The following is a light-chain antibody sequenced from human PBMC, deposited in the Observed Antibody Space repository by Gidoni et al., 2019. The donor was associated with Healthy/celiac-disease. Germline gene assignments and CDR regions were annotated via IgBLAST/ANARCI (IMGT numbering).Light chain of an antibody. V-gene: IGKV3-20*01. Sequence: IVLTQSPGTLSLSPGERATLSCSASLNLNSNSLAWYQQKPGQAPRLLIYGPSSRATGISDRFSGSGSGTDFTLTISRLEPGDSAVYYCQQYSSLTWTFGQGTKVEVK. CDR2: GPS. CDR1: LNLNSNS. J-gene: IGKJ1*01. CDR3: QQYSSLTWT.